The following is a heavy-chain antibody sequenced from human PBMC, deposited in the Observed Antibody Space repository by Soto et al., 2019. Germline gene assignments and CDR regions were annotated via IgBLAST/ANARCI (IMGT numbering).Heavy chain of an antibody. CDR3: ARDGGRYGYLDAFDI. V-gene: IGHV4-30-2*01. J-gene: IGHJ3*02. CDR1: GGSISSGGYS. D-gene: IGHD5-18*01. CDR2: IYHSGST. Sequence: QLQLQESGSGLVKPSQTLSLTCAVSGGSISSGGYSWSWIRQPPGKGLEWIGYIYHSGSTYYNPSLKSRVTISVDRSTNQFSLKLSSVTAADTAVYYCARDGGRYGYLDAFDIWGQGTMVTVSS.